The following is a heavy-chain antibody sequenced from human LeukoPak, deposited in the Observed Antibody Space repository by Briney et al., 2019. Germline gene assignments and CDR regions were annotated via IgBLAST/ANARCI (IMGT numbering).Heavy chain of an antibody. CDR2: IIPIFGTA. CDR1: GGTFSSYA. V-gene: IGHV1-69*05. CDR3: ARAGVVVTYFDAFDI. D-gene: IGHD3-22*01. J-gene: IGHJ3*02. Sequence: ASVKVSCKASGGTFSSYAISWVRQAPGQGLEWMGGIIPIFGTANYAQKFQGRVTITTDESTSTAYMELSSLRSEDTAVYYCARAGVVVTYFDAFDIWGRGTMVTVSS.